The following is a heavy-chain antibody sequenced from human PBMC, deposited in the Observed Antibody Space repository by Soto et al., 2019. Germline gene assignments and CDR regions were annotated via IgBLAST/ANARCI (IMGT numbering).Heavy chain of an antibody. Sequence: SETLSLTCTVSGGSISSYYWSWIRQPPGKGLEWIGYIYYSGSTNYNPSLKSRVTISVDTSKNQFSLKLSSVTAADTAVYYCARDRCSGGSCYSGYYYGMDVWGQGPRSPSP. CDR1: GGSISSYY. CDR2: IYYSGST. D-gene: IGHD2-15*01. V-gene: IGHV4-59*01. J-gene: IGHJ6*02. CDR3: ARDRCSGGSCYSGYYYGMDV.